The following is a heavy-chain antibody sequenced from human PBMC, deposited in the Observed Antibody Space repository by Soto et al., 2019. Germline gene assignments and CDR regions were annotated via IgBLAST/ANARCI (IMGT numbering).Heavy chain of an antibody. CDR1: GFTFSSYG. D-gene: IGHD6-13*01. CDR2: IWYDGSNK. CDR3: ARDHLPAADLDYYYYYGMDV. J-gene: IGHJ6*02. V-gene: IGHV3-33*01. Sequence: GGSLRLSCAASGFTFSSYGMHWVRQAPGKGLEWVAVIWYDGSNKYYADSVKGRFTISRDNSKNTLYLQMNSLRAEDTAVYYCARDHLPAADLDYYYYYGMDVWGQGTTVTVSS.